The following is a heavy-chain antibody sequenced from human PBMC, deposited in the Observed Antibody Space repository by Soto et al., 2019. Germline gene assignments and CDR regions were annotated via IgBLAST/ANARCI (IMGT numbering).Heavy chain of an antibody. Sequence: QVQLQESGPGLVKPSQTLSLTCTVSGGSISSGGYYWSWIRQHPGKGLEWIGYIYYRESTYYNPSLKSRVPLSVDTSKNQFSLKLSSVTAADTAVYYCAREGDSSLGYWGQGTLVTVSS. J-gene: IGHJ4*02. CDR2: IYYREST. CDR1: GGSISSGGYY. V-gene: IGHV4-31*03. D-gene: IGHD6-13*01. CDR3: AREGDSSLGY.